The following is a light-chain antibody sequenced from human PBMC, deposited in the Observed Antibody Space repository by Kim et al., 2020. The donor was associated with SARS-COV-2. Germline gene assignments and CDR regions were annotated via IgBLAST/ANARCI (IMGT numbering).Light chain of an antibody. CDR2: GAS. J-gene: IGKJ1*01. Sequence: SPGERVTLSCRASQSVNSNYLAWYQQKPGQAPRLLIYGASSRATGIPDRFSGSGSGTDFTLTISRLEPEDFAVYYCHQYGSSPRTFGQGTKVDIK. CDR3: HQYGSSPRT. CDR1: QSVNSNY. V-gene: IGKV3-20*01.